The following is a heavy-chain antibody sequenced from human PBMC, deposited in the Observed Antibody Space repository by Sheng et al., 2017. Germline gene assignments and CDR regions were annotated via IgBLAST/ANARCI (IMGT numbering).Heavy chain of an antibody. CDR3: ADLGSGNY. CDR2: TKTRAKSYTT. J-gene: IGHJ4*02. Sequence: EVQLVESGGGLVQPGGSLRLSCATSGFSFSDRYMDWVRQAPGKGLEWVGRTKTRAKSYTTKYAASVKGRFTISRDDSKNSLFLQMNSLKTGDTAVYYCADLGSGNYWGQGTLVTVSS. D-gene: IGHD3-10*01. V-gene: IGHV3-72*01. CDR1: GFSFSDRY.